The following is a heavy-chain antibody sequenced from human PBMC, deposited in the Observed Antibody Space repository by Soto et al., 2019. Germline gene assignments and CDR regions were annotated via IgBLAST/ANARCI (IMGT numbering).Heavy chain of an antibody. V-gene: IGHV5-51*01. CDR3: ARASIVPAAMYEGHAFDI. CDR1: GYSFTSYW. Sequence: GESLKISCKGSGYSFTSYWIGWVRQMPGKGLEWMGIIYPGDSDTRYSPSFQGQVTISADKSISPAYLQWSSLKASDTAMYYCARASIVPAAMYEGHAFDIWGQGTMVTVSS. D-gene: IGHD2-2*01. CDR2: IYPGDSDT. J-gene: IGHJ3*02.